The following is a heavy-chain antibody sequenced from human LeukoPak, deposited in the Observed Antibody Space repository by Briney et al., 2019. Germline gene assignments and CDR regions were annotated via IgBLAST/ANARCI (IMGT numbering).Heavy chain of an antibody. Sequence: PGGSLRLSCAASGFTFSSYSMNWVRQAPGKGLEWVSSISSSSSFIYYADSVKGRFTISRDNAKNSLYLQMNSLRAEDTAVYYCARDVFSYSSSKPYYFDYWGQGTLVTVSS. CDR1: GFTFSSYS. CDR3: ARDVFSYSSSKPYYFDY. CDR2: ISSSSSFI. V-gene: IGHV3-21*01. J-gene: IGHJ4*02. D-gene: IGHD6-6*01.